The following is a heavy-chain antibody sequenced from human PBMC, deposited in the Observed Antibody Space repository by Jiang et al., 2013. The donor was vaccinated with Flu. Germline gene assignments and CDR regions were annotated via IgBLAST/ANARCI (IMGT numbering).Heavy chain of an antibody. D-gene: IGHD6-13*01. CDR1: VSSGSYY. J-gene: IGHJ5*02. CDR2: IYYSGST. CDR3: ARAPPQLGRAFDP. Sequence: VSSGSYYWSWIRQPPGKGLEWIGYIYYSGSTNYNPSLKSRVTISVDTSKNQFSLKLSSVTAADTAVYYCARAPPQLGRAFDPWGQGTLVTVSS. V-gene: IGHV4-61*01.